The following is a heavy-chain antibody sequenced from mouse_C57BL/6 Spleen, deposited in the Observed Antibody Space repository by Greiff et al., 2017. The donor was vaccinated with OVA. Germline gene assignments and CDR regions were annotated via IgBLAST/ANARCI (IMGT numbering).Heavy chain of an antibody. V-gene: IGHV1-80*01. CDR3: AREGAIYYGNYFLD. CDR1: GYAFSSYW. CDR2: IYPGDGDT. Sequence: LQESGAELVKPGASVKISCKASGYAFSSYWMNWVKQRPGKGLEWIGQIYPGDGDTNYNGKFKGKATLTADKSSSTAYMQLSSLTSEDSAVYFCAREGAIYYGNYFLDWGQGTTLTVSS. D-gene: IGHD2-1*01. J-gene: IGHJ2*01.